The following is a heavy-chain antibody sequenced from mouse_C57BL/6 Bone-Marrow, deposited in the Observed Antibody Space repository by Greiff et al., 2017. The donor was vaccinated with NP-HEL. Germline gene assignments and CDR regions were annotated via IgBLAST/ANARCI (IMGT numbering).Heavy chain of an antibody. Sequence: VQLQQSGPVLVKPGASVKMSCKASGYTFTDYYMNWVKQSHGKSLEWIGVINPYNGGTSYNQKFKGKATLTVDKSSSTAYMELNSLTSEDSAVYYCARYGYSTSFFDYWGQGTTLTVSS. D-gene: IGHD2-5*01. J-gene: IGHJ2*01. CDR1: GYTFTDYY. CDR2: INPYNGGT. V-gene: IGHV1-19*01. CDR3: ARYGYSTSFFDY.